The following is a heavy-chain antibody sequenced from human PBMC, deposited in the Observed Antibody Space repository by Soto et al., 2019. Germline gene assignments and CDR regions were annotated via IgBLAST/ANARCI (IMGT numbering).Heavy chain of an antibody. CDR3: AKGYSDGRSPMDV. CDR1: GFTFSSYA. J-gene: IGHJ6*02. D-gene: IGHD3-10*01. V-gene: IGHV3-23*01. Sequence: PGGSLRLSCAASGFTFSSYAMSWVRQAPGKGLEWVSAISGSGGSTYYADSVKDRFTISRDNSKNTLYLQMNSLRAEDTAVYYCAKGYSDGRSPMDVWGQGTTVTVSS. CDR2: ISGSGGST.